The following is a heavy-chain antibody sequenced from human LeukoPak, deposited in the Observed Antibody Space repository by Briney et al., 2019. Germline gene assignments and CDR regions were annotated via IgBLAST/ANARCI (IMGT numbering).Heavy chain of an antibody. CDR1: TFTFSSYG. D-gene: IGHD6-6*01. J-gene: IGHJ6*02. V-gene: IGHV3-23*01. CDR3: ARLRRYVLRPRDYYYGMDV. Sequence: PGGSLRLSCGASTFTFSSYGMSWVRQAPGKGLEWVSAISGSGGSTYYADSVKGRFTISRDNSKNSLYLQMNSLRAEDTAVYYCARLRRYVLRPRDYYYGMDVWDQGTTVTVSS. CDR2: ISGSGGST.